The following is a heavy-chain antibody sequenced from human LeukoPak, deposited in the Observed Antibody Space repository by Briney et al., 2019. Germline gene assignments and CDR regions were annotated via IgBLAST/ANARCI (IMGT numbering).Heavy chain of an antibody. D-gene: IGHD6-13*01. J-gene: IGHJ5*02. CDR3: ARLGERDVHSSSWYAVRFWFDP. CDR1: GGSFSGYY. CDR2: INHSGST. V-gene: IGHV4-34*01. Sequence: PSETLSLTCAVYGGSFSGYYWSWIRQPPGKGLEWIGEINHSGSTNYNPSLKSRVTISVDTSKNQFSLKLSSVTAADTAVYYCARLGERDVHSSSWYAVRFWFDPWGQGTLVTVSS.